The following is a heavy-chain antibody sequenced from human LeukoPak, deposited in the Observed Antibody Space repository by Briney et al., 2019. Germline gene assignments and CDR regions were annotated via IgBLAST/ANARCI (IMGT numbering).Heavy chain of an antibody. V-gene: IGHV3-7*01. CDR3: ATEDCTDKGDFDL. D-gene: IGHD2/OR15-2a*01. CDR1: GFTFSNHW. J-gene: IGHJ2*01. CDR2: INQGGSET. Sequence: GESLKISCAASGFTFSNHWMSWVRQAPGNGLQWVANINQGGSETYYADSVKGRFTISRDNAKSALHLELNSLRVEDTALYYCATEDCTDKGDFDLWGRGTLVTVSS.